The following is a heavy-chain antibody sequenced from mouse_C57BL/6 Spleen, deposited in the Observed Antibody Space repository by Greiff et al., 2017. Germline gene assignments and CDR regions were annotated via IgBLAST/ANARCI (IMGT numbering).Heavy chain of an antibody. V-gene: IGHV5-6*01. D-gene: IGHD3-2*02. J-gene: IGHJ3*01. Sequence: EVHLVESGGDLVKPGGSLKLSCAASGFTFSSYGMSWVRQTPDKRLEWVATISSGGSYTYYPDSVKGRFTISEDKAKNTLYLQLSSLKSEDTAMYYCARRSSGSPFAYWGQGTLVTVSA. CDR3: ARRSSGSPFAY. CDR2: ISSGGSYT. CDR1: GFTFSSYG.